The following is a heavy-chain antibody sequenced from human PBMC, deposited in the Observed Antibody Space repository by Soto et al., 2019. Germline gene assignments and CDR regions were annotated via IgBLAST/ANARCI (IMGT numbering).Heavy chain of an antibody. D-gene: IGHD2-2*01. CDR3: ARAVVPAAINWFDP. CDR2: INPNSGGT. J-gene: IGHJ5*02. CDR1: GYTFTGYY. Sequence: ASVKVSCKASGYTFTGYYMHWVRQAPGQGLEWMGWINPNSGGTNYAQKFQGWVTMTRDTSISTAYMELSRLRSDDTAVYYCARAVVPAAINWFDPWGQGTLVTVSS. V-gene: IGHV1-2*04.